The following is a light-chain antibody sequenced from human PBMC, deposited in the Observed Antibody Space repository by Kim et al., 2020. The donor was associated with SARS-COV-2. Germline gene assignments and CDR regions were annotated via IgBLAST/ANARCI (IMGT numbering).Light chain of an antibody. CDR3: QQSHTTPYT. Sequence: SASEGDRVTITCRASQSISTYLNWYQQRPGKAPNLLIYAASSLQSGVPPRFTGSGSGTDFTLTITSLQPEDFATYYCQQSHTTPYTFGQGTRLEIK. V-gene: IGKV1-39*01. CDR1: QSISTY. J-gene: IGKJ2*01. CDR2: AAS.